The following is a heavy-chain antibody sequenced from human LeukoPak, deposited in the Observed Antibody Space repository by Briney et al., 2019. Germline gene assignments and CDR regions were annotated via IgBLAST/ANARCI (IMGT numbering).Heavy chain of an antibody. D-gene: IGHD2-15*01. CDR1: GGSISSGSYY. J-gene: IGHJ4*02. CDR3: ARGAARRPYYFDY. V-gene: IGHV4-61*02. CDR2: IYTSGST. Sequence: SETLSLTCTVSGGSISSGSYYWSWIRQPAGKGLEWIGRIYTSGSTNYNPSLKSRVTISVDTSKNQFSLKLSSVTAADTAVYYCARGAARRPYYFDYWGQGTLVTVSS.